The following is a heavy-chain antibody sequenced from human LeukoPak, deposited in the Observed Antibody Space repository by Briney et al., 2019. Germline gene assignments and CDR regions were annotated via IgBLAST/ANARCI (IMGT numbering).Heavy chain of an antibody. Sequence: PGGSLRLSCAASGFTFTSYSMNWVRQAPGKGLVWVSRINSDGSSTSYADSVKGRFTISRDNAKNTLYLQMNSLRAEDTAVYYCARDITMIDPPIWGQGTMVTVSS. CDR1: GFTFTSYS. D-gene: IGHD3-22*01. V-gene: IGHV3-74*01. CDR2: INSDGSST. CDR3: ARDITMIDPPI. J-gene: IGHJ3*02.